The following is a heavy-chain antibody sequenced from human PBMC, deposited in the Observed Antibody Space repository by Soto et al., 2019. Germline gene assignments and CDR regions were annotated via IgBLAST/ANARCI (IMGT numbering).Heavy chain of an antibody. J-gene: IGHJ5*02. D-gene: IGHD6-6*01. V-gene: IGHV4-61*08. CDR3: ARGRIAARRTRLHA. CDR1: VGSISSGGYY. CDR2: IYYSGST. Sequence: SETLSLTCTFSVGSISSGGYYCSWIRQHPGKGLEWIGYIYYSGSTNYNPSLKSRVTISVDTSKNQFSLKLSSVTAADTAVYYCARGRIAARRTRLHAWGQGTPVILSS.